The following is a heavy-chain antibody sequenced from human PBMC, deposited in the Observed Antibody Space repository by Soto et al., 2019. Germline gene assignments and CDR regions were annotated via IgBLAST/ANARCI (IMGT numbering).Heavy chain of an antibody. CDR1: GFHFSTFL. D-gene: IGHD3-10*01. V-gene: IGHV5-51*01. J-gene: IGHJ5*02. Sequence: GESPKIFCKHSGFHFSTFLIAWGGQMPGGGLEGMGIIYPGDSRTRYNPSFEGQVTISADKSISTAFLQWSSLKASDTAMYYCARPYNYASGSPLSPWGQGTLVTVSS. CDR3: ARPYNYASGSPLSP. CDR2: IYPGDSRT.